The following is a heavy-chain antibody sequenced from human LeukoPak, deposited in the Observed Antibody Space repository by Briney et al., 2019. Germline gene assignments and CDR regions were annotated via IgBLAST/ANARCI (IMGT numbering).Heavy chain of an antibody. V-gene: IGHV4-61*02. CDR3: ARDRQEGGMRVSSFQY. CDR2: FYGGVSS. D-gene: IGHD3-22*01. CDR1: GASVSGGDYY. J-gene: IGHJ4*02. Sequence: PSETLSLTCSVSGASVSGGDYYWIWLRPPAGQGLVWIGRFYGGVSSQPNPSHQYNPSLMSRLTISADTSRNQFSLNLNSVTAADTAIYYCARDRQEGGMRVSSFQYWGQGIPVTVSS.